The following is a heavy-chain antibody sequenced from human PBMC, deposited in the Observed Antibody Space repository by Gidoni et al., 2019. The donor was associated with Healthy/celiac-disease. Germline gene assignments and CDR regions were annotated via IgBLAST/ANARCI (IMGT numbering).Heavy chain of an antibody. V-gene: IGHV1-2*02. D-gene: IGHD3-16*02. Sequence: QVQLLPSGAEVKTPGASVQVSCRASGYTFTDYSMHWVRQAPGQGLEWMGWINPKSGGTDYAQKFQGRLTMTRDTSIGTGYMELSRLTSDDTAIYYCARVIRSQKAFFDNWGQGTLVTVSS. CDR3: ARVIRSQKAFFDN. CDR2: INPKSGGT. CDR1: GYTFTDYS. J-gene: IGHJ4*02.